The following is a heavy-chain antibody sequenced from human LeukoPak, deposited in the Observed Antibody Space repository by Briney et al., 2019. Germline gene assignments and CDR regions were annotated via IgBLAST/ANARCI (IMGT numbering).Heavy chain of an antibody. CDR1: GFTFSGSA. Sequence: AGGSLRLSCAASGFTFSGSAMHWVRQASGKGLEWVGRIRSKANSYATAYAASVKGRFTISRDDSKNTAYLQMNSLKTEDTAVYYCTRHSVDMYYYYGMDVWGQGTTVTVSS. V-gene: IGHV3-73*01. D-gene: IGHD2-15*01. CDR2: IRSKANSYAT. CDR3: TRHSVDMYYYYGMDV. J-gene: IGHJ6*02.